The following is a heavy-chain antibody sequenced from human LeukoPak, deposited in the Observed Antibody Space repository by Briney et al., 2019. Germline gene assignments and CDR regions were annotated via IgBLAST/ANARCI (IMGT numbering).Heavy chain of an antibody. V-gene: IGHV3-30*18. CDR3: AKMRSPYYGDYYYGMDV. J-gene: IGHJ6*02. D-gene: IGHD4-17*01. Sequence: GGSLRLSCAASGLTFSSYGMHWVRQAPGKGLEWVAVISYDGSNKYYADSVKGRFTISRDNSKNTLYLQMNSLRAEDTAVYYCAKMRSPYYGDYYYGMDVWGQGTTVTVSS. CDR2: ISYDGSNK. CDR1: GLTFSSYG.